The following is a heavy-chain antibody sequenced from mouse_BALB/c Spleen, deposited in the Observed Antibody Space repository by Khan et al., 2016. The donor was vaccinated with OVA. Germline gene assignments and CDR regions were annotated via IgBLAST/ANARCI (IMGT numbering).Heavy chain of an antibody. CDR2: IYPYNGGT. CDR3: ARDVGYDAFAY. CDR1: GYTFTDYN. V-gene: IGHV1S29*02. J-gene: IGHJ3*01. D-gene: IGHD2-2*01. Sequence: EVQLQQSGPELVKPGASVKISCKASGYTFTDYNMHWVQQSHGKSLEWIGYIYPYNGGTGYNQQFKSKATLTVDNSSVTAYLEFRSLTSEVSAVDCCARDVGYDAFAYWGQGTLVTVSA.